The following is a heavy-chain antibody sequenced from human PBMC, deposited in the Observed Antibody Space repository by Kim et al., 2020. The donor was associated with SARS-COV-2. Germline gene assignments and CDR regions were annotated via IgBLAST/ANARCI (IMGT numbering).Heavy chain of an antibody. CDR1: GFTFSDHY. J-gene: IGHJ4*02. V-gene: IGHV3-72*01. CDR3: ARGGRDYDSSGKLLHY. D-gene: IGHD3-22*01. Sequence: GGSLRLSCAASGFTFSDHYMDWVRQAPGKGLEWVGRTRNKANSYTTEYAASVKGRFTISRDDSKNSLYLQMNSLKTEDTAVYYCARGGRDYDSSGKLLHYWGQGTLVTVSS. CDR2: TRNKANSYTT.